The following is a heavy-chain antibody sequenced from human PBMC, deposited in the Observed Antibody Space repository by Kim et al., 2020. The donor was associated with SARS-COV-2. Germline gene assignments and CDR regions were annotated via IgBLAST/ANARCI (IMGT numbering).Heavy chain of an antibody. J-gene: IGHJ6*02. Sequence: ASVKVSCKASGYTFSSISVSWVRQAPGQALEWMGWINPYSGTTKYAQKVQGRVTLTTDTSTTTAYMELRGLRSDDTAGYYCARETSHGMEVWGQGTAVTV. CDR2: INPYSGTT. V-gene: IGHV1-18*01. CDR3: ARETSHGMEV. CDR1: GYTFSSIS.